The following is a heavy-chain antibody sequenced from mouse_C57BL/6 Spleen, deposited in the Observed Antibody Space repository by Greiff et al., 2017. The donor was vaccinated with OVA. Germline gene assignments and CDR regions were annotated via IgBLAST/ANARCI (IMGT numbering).Heavy chain of an antibody. Sequence: PAAAVDFSRYWMSWVRRAPGKGLEWIGEINPDSSTINYAPSLKDKFIISRDNAKNTLYLQMSKVRSEDTALYYCAREANDYGGDYFDYWGQGTTLTVSS. D-gene: IGHD2-4*01. CDR2: INPDSSTI. J-gene: IGHJ2*01. CDR1: AVDFSRYW. V-gene: IGHV4-1*01. CDR3: AREANDYGGDYFDY.